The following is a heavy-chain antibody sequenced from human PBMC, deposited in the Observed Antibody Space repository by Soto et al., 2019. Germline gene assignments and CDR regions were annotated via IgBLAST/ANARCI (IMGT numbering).Heavy chain of an antibody. V-gene: IGHV3-7*01. J-gene: IGHJ4*02. CDR3: ASAYYYDSSGYSPGGY. CDR1: GVTFSSYW. CDR2: IKQDGSQK. D-gene: IGHD3-22*01. Sequence: EVQLVESGGGLVQPGGSLRLSCAASGVTFSSYWMSWVRQAPGKGLEWVANIKQDGSQKYYVDSVKGRFTISRDNAKNSLYLQMNSLSVEDTAVYYCASAYYYDSSGYSPGGYWGQGTLVTVSS.